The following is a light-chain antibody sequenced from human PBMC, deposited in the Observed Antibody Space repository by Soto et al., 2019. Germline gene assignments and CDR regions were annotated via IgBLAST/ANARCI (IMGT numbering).Light chain of an antibody. J-gene: IGKJ2*01. Sequence: DIQMTQSPSSLSASVGDRVTITCRTSQSINSYLNWYQQKPGKAPKLLIYAASTLQSGVPSRFSGSGSGTDFTLAINSLQPEDSATYYCQQSYSTPYTFGQGTRLEIK. CDR3: QQSYSTPYT. V-gene: IGKV1-39*01. CDR2: AAS. CDR1: QSINSY.